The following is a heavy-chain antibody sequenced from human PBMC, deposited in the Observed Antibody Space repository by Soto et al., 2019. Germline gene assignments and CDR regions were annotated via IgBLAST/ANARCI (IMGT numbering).Heavy chain of an antibody. D-gene: IGHD1-7*01. CDR1: GGKIVGYD. Sequence: LTCSVSGGKIVGYDGSWIRQPPGKGLEWIGYIYYSGSTNYNPSLKSRVTISVDTSKNQFSLKLSSVTAADTAVYYCARAGSITGTTFDYWGQGTLVTVSS. J-gene: IGHJ4*02. CDR3: ARAGSITGTTFDY. CDR2: IYYSGST. V-gene: IGHV4-59*01.